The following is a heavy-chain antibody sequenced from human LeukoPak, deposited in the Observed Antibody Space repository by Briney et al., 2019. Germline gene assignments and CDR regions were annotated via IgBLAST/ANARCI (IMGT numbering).Heavy chain of an antibody. CDR3: TSQAEYSSSWET. CDR2: LRSKANNYAT. Sequence: GGSLRLSCAASGLIFSGSAMHWVRQAPGKGLEWVGRLRSKANNYATGYSTSVIGRFTISRDDSKNTRYLEMNSLKIEDTAVYFCTSQAEYSSSWETWGQGTLFIVSS. J-gene: IGHJ5*02. V-gene: IGHV3-73*01. D-gene: IGHD6-13*01. CDR1: GLIFSGSA.